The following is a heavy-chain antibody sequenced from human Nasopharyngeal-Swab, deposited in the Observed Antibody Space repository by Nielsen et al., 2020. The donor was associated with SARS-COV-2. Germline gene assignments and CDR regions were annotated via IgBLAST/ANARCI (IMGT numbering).Heavy chain of an antibody. V-gene: IGHV4-31*03. CDR2: IYYGGST. CDR3: ARGLRDYVWGSYRSYFDY. J-gene: IGHJ4*02. Sequence: SETLSLTCTVSGGSISSGGYYWSWIRQHPGKGLEWIGYIYYGGSTYYNPSLKSRVTISVDTSKNQFSLKLSSVTAADTAVYYCARGLRDYVWGSYRSYFDYWGQGTLVTVSS. CDR1: GGSISSGGYY. D-gene: IGHD3-16*02.